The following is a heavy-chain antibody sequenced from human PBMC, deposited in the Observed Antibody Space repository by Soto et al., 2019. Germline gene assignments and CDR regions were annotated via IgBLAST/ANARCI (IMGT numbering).Heavy chain of an antibody. D-gene: IGHD1-1*01. CDR2: IDVGSANA. J-gene: IGHJ4*02. CDR1: GFTFSSSA. CDR3: ARSNWNDVSYFDY. Sequence: SVKVSCKTSGFTFSSSAVHWVRQARGHRLQWIGWIDVGSANATYARKFQGRVTMTRDTSTSTVYMELSSLRSEDTAVYFCARSNWNDVSYFDYWGQGTLVTVSS. V-gene: IGHV1-58*01.